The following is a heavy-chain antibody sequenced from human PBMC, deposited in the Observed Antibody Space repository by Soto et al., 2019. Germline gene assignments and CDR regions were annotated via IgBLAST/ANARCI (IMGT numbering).Heavy chain of an antibody. J-gene: IGHJ6*02. Sequence: GASVKVCCKASGYTFTGYYMHWVRQAPGQGLEWMGWINPNSGGTNYAQKFQGRVTMTRDTSISTAYMELSRLRSDDTAVYYCARGLGYCSSTSCYYYYYGMDVWGQGTTVTAP. V-gene: IGHV1-2*02. CDR3: ARGLGYCSSTSCYYYYYGMDV. CDR2: INPNSGGT. CDR1: GYTFTGYY. D-gene: IGHD2-2*01.